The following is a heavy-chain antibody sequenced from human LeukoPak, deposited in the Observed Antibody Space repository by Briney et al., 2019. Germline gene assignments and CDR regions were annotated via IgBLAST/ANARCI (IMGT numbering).Heavy chain of an antibody. V-gene: IGHV4-39*02. CDR2: MSYSGST. Sequence: SETLSLTCTVSGGSISSSSYFWGWIRQPPGKGLEWVGSMSYSGSTYYNPSLKSRVTISVDMSKNQFSLKLSSVTAADTAVYYCARDSDDNLDYWGQGTLVTVSS. CDR1: GGSISSSSYF. J-gene: IGHJ4*02. D-gene: IGHD3-9*01. CDR3: ARDSDDNLDY.